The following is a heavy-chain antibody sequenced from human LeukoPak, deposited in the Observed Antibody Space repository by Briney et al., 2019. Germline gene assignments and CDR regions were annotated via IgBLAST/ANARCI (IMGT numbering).Heavy chain of an antibody. D-gene: IGHD3-3*02. J-gene: IGHJ4*02. CDR3: ARQAQLASFDC. Sequence: RESLKISCKGSGFSFGTYWIGWVRQMPGEGLEWMGIIYTGDSDTRYSPSFQGQVTISVDKSINTAYLQWSSLKASDTAMYYCARQAQLASFDCWGQGTLVTVSS. V-gene: IGHV5-51*01. CDR1: GFSFGTYW. CDR2: IYTGDSDT.